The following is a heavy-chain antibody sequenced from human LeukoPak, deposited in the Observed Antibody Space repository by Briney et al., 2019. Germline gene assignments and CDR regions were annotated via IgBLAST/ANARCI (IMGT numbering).Heavy chain of an antibody. Sequence: PSETLSLTCTVSGGSISSYYWSWIRQPPGKGLEWIGYIYYSGSTNYNPSLKSRVTISVDTSNNQFSLKLGSVTAADTAIYHCARHCCSAPSKRVFDIWGQGTMVTVSS. CDR3: ARHCCSAPSKRVFDI. V-gene: IGHV4-59*08. CDR1: GGSISSYY. D-gene: IGHD2-15*01. J-gene: IGHJ3*02. CDR2: IYYSGST.